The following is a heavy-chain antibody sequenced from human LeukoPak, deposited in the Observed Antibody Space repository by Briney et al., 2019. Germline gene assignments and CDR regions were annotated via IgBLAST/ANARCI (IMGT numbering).Heavy chain of an antibody. J-gene: IGHJ4*02. V-gene: IGHV4-34*01. CDR1: GGSFSGYY. CDR2: IYYSGST. Sequence: SETLSLTCAVYGGSFSGYYWSWIRQPPGKGLEWIGSIYYSGSTYYNPSLKSRVTISVDTSKKQFSLKLTSVTAADTAVYYCARHGSTSWAIDYWGQGTLVIVSS. CDR3: ARHGSTSWAIDY. D-gene: IGHD2-2*01.